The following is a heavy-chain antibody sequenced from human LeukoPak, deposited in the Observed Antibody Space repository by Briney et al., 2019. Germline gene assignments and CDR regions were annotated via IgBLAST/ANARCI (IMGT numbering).Heavy chain of an antibody. D-gene: IGHD3-10*01. J-gene: IGHJ4*02. CDR3: ACLWFGETPRDY. CDR1: GFSFGDYW. V-gene: IGHV3-23*01. Sequence: GGSLRLSCAASGFSFGDYWMTWVRQAPGKGLEWVSAISGSGGSTYYADSVKGRFTISRDNSKNTLYLQMNSLRAEDTAVYYCACLWFGETPRDYWGQGTLVTVSS. CDR2: ISGSGGST.